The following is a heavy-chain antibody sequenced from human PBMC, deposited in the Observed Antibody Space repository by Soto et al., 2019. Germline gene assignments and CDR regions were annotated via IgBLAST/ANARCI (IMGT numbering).Heavy chain of an antibody. D-gene: IGHD6-13*01. CDR1: GGSFSGYY. CDR3: ARSLHPYSTPGDY. Sequence: SETLSLTCVVYGGSFSGYYWSCIRQPPGKGLEWIGEINHSGSTNYNPSLKSRVTISVDTSKNQLSLNLSSVTAADTAVYYCARSLHPYSTPGDYWGQGTLVTVSS. CDR2: INHSGST. V-gene: IGHV4-34*01. J-gene: IGHJ4*02.